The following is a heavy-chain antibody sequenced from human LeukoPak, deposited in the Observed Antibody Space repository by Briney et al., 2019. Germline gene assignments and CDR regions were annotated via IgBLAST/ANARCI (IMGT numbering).Heavy chain of an antibody. CDR3: ARLAGIAVAREMYDI. Sequence: GGSLRLSCAASGFTVSSNYMSWVRQAPGKGLEWVSVIYSGGSTYYADSVKGRFTISRDNSKNTLYLQMDSLRAEDTAVYYCARLAGIAVAREMYDIWGQGTMVTVSS. CDR1: GFTVSSNY. J-gene: IGHJ3*02. D-gene: IGHD6-19*01. V-gene: IGHV3-53*05. CDR2: IYSGGST.